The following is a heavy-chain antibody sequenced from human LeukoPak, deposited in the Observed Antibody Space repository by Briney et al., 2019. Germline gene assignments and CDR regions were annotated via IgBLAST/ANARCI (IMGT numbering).Heavy chain of an antibody. J-gene: IGHJ4*02. CDR3: AKAKIPQRSYSQVLY. Sequence: SETLSLTCAVYGGSFSGYYWSWIRQPPGKGLEWIGEINHSGSTNYNPSLKSRVTISVDTSKNQFSLKLSSVTAADTAVYYCAKAKIPQRSYSQVLYWGQGTLVTVSS. V-gene: IGHV4-34*01. CDR2: INHSGST. CDR1: GGSFSGYY. D-gene: IGHD3-16*01.